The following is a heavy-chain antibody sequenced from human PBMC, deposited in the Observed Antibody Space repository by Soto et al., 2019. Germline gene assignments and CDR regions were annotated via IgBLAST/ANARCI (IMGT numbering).Heavy chain of an antibody. J-gene: IGHJ6*02. Sequence: GESLKISCKASGFSFTTYWIAWVRQMAGKGLVGGGIINPGDFDFDTRYSPSFQGQVTISADRSTSTAYLQWSSLKASDTAMYYCARHEQFYYTYYGMDVRGQGTTVTVSS. V-gene: IGHV5-51*01. CDR3: ARHEQFYYTYYGMDV. CDR1: GFSFTTYW. CDR2: INPGDFDFDT.